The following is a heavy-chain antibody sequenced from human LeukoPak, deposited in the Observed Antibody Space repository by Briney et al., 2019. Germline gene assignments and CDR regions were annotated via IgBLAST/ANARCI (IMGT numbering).Heavy chain of an antibody. Sequence: GGSLRLSCAASGFTFSSYVMTWVRQAPGIGLEWVSTISVGGGSTYYADSVKGRFTISRDDSKNTLHLQMNSLRVGDTAVYYCVTRGTTGTKYLEHWGQGTLVTVSS. J-gene: IGHJ4*02. V-gene: IGHV3-23*01. CDR1: GFTFSSYV. CDR2: ISVGGGST. D-gene: IGHD1-1*01. CDR3: VTRGTTGTKYLEH.